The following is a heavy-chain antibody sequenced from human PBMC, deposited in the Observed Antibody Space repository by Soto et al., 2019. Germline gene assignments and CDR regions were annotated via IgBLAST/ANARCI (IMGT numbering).Heavy chain of an antibody. Sequence: EVQLLESGGGLVQPGGSLRLSCAASGFTFSSYAMSWVRQAPGKGLEWVSVISGSGDSTYYADSVKGRFTISRDNSKTTLYLQMNRLRAEDTAVYYCARRGSGSYYDYWGQGTLVTVSS. CDR1: GFTFSSYA. CDR2: ISGSGDST. CDR3: ARRGSGSYYDY. D-gene: IGHD1-26*01. J-gene: IGHJ4*02. V-gene: IGHV3-23*01.